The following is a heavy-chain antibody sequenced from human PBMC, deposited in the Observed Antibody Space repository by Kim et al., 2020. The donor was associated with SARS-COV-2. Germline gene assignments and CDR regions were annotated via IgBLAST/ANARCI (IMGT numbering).Heavy chain of an antibody. J-gene: IGHJ5*02. Sequence: ADSVKGRFTISRDNSQSSLYLQMNNLRPEDTAFYFCAKATDYACTAPFDPRGQGTLVTVSS. CDR3: AKATDYACTAPFDP. D-gene: IGHD3-16*01. V-gene: IGHV3-43D*03.